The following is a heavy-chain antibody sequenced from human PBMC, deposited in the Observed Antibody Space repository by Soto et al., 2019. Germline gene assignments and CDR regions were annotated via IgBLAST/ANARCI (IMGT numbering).Heavy chain of an antibody. CDR1: GGSFRDFH. Sequence: QVQLQQWGAGLLKPSETLSLTCAVYGGSFRDFHWSWVRQPPGKGLERIGEVDHSGRANYHPSHGSRVTISVDTSKSQFSLRLTSVTAADTAIYYCATRIPTNYRGLGTLVTVSS. CDR2: VDHSGRA. D-gene: IGHD2-2*01. V-gene: IGHV4-34*01. CDR3: ATRIPTNY. J-gene: IGHJ4*02.